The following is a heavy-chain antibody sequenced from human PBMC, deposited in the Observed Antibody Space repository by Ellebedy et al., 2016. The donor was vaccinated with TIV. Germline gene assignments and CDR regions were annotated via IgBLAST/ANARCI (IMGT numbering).Heavy chain of an antibody. D-gene: IGHD3/OR15-3a*01. CDR1: GVTFRTSA. CDR3: ALDSVTRYDAAKTDAFYV. CDR2: IMPTLGIT. J-gene: IGHJ3*01. V-gene: IGHV1-69*04. Sequence: ASVKVSCKASGVTFRTSAISWVRQAPGQGLEWMGRIMPTLGITNYAQKFQGRVTISADKSTAIAYVDLSSLRSEDTAMYYCALDSVTRYDAAKTDAFYVWGQGTLVTVSS.